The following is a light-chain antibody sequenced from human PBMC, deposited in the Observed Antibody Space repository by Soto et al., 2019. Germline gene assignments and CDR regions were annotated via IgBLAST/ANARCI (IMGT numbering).Light chain of an antibody. CDR1: QSISSN. J-gene: IGKJ3*01. V-gene: IGKV3D-15*01. CDR2: SAS. Sequence: EIVMTQSPATLSVSPGERATLSCRASQSISSNLAWYQQKPGQAPRLLIYSASTRATGIPARFGGSGSGAEFTLTISSLQSEDFAVYYCQHYSYSPPAVFGPGTKLDIK. CDR3: QHYSYSPPAV.